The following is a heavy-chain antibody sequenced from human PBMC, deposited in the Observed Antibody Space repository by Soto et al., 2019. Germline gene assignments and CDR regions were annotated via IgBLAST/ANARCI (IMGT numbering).Heavy chain of an antibody. Sequence: QLQLQESGPGLVKPSETLSLTCTVSGASITSGSYYWGWVRQPPGKGLEWIGSIYYSGSTFYNPSPRGRVTIPQDTPKNNWPLTLASVTPANTVVFYGAGRLGNGYGRAAWGQGTTATAS. D-gene: IGHD1-1*01. CDR1: GASITSGSYY. V-gene: IGHV4-39*01. J-gene: IGHJ6*02. CDR2: IYYSGST. CDR3: AGRLGNGYGRAA.